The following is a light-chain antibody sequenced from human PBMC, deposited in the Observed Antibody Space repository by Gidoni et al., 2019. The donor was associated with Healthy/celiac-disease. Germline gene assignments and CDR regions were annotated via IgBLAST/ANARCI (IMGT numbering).Light chain of an antibody. CDR3: QQYNNWLLLT. Sequence: QSPATLSVSPGERATLSCRASQSVSSNLAWYQQKPGQAPRLLIYGASTRATGIPARFSGSGSGTEFTLTISSLQFEDFAVYYCQQYNNWLLLTFGGGTKVEIK. V-gene: IGKV3-15*01. CDR1: QSVSSN. J-gene: IGKJ4*01. CDR2: GAS.